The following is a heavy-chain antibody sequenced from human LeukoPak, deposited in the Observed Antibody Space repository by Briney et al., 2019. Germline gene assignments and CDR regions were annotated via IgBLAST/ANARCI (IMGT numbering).Heavy chain of an antibody. Sequence: GGSLRLSCAASGFTFSSYRMNWVRQAPGQGLDWVSSVASGTTYIDNTSYADSVKGRFTISRDSVQNSLYLQMNSLRTVDTALYYCARAMDSSSWALDYWGRGTLVTVSS. D-gene: IGHD6-13*01. J-gene: IGHJ4*02. CDR2: VASGTTYIDNT. V-gene: IGHV3-21*01. CDR1: GFTFSSYR. CDR3: ARAMDSSSWALDY.